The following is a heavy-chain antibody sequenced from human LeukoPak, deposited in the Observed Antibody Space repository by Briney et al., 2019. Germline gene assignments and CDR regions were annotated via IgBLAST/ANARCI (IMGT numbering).Heavy chain of an antibody. CDR2: IWYDGSNK. CDR1: GFTFSSCG. D-gene: IGHD2/OR15-2a*01. V-gene: IGHV3-33*01. CDR3: ARDRSMSGWYIDL. J-gene: IGHJ2*01. Sequence: GGSLRLSCAASGFTFSSCGMHWVRQAPGKGLEWVAVIWYDGSNKYYPGSVQGRFTISRDNSKNTLYLQVNSLRAEDTAVYYCARDRSMSGWYIDLWGRGTLVTVSS.